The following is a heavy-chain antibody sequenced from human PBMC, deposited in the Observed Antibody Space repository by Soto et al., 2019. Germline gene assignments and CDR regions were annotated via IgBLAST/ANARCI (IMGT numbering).Heavy chain of an antibody. CDR1: GFTFSNAW. D-gene: IGHD6-19*01. V-gene: IGHV3-15*01. CDR3: TTGYSSGWYDYYYGMDV. Sequence: GSLRLSCSASGFTFSNAWMSWCRQAPGKGLEWVGRIKSKTDGGTTDYAAPVKGRFTISRDDSKNTLYLQMNSLKTEDTAVYYCTTGYSSGWYDYYYGMDVWGQGTTVTVSS. J-gene: IGHJ6*02. CDR2: IKSKTDGGTT.